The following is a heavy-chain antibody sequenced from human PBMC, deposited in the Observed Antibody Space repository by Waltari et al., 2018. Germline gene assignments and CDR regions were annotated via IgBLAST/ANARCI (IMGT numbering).Heavy chain of an antibody. CDR2: INPSGGST. CDR3: AREAGRYYYGSGSSTYFDY. Sequence: QVQLVQSGAEVKKPGASVKVSCKASGYTFTSYYMHWVRQAPGQGREWMGIINPSGGSTSYEQKFQGRVTMTRDTSTSTVYMELSSLRSEDTAVYYCAREAGRYYYGSGSSTYFDYWGQGTLVTVSS. D-gene: IGHD3-10*01. CDR1: GYTFTSYY. J-gene: IGHJ4*02. V-gene: IGHV1-46*01.